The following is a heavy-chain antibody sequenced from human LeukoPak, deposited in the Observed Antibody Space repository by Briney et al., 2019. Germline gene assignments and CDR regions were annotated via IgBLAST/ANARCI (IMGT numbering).Heavy chain of an antibody. J-gene: IGHJ4*02. V-gene: IGHV4-39*07. CDR3: ARGYGDFRVEGRYFHS. D-gene: IGHD4-17*01. Sequence: KPSETLSLTCTVSGGSISSSSYYWGWIRQPPGKGLEWIGSIYYSGSTYYNPSLKSRVTISVDTSKNQFSLKLSSVTAADTAVYYCARGYGDFRVEGRYFHSWGQGTLVTVSS. CDR2: IYYSGST. CDR1: GGSISSSSYY.